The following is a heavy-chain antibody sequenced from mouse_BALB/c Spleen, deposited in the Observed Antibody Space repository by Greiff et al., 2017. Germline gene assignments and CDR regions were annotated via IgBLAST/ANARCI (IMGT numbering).Heavy chain of an antibody. V-gene: IGHV10-1*02. CDR2: IRSKSNNYAT. CDR1: GFTFNTYA. CDR3: VRQEAGTGYFDY. Sequence: EVQLVESGGGLVQPKGSLKLSCAASGFTFNTYAMNWVRQAPGKGLEWVARIRSKSNNYATYYADSVKDRFTISRDDSQSMLYLQMNNLKTEDTAMYYCVRQEAGTGYFDYWGQGTTLTVSA. D-gene: IGHD4-1*01. J-gene: IGHJ2*01.